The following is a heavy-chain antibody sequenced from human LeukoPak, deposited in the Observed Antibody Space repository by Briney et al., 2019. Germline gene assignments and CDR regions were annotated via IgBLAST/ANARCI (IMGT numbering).Heavy chain of an antibody. V-gene: IGHV3-53*01. Sequence: GGSLRLSCAASGFTVSSNYMSWVRQAPGKGLEWVSVIYSGGSTYYADSVKGRFTISRDNSKNTLYLQMNSLRAEDTAVYYCAKVVMVRGGVDYWGQGTLVTVSS. CDR2: IYSGGST. J-gene: IGHJ4*02. CDR3: AKVVMVRGGVDY. D-gene: IGHD3-10*01. CDR1: GFTVSSNY.